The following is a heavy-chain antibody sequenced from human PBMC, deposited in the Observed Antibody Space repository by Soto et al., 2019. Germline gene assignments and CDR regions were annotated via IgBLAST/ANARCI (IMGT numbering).Heavy chain of an antibody. CDR3: ARSRSGAVADSFDS. CDR2: ITTDGSAK. J-gene: IGHJ4*02. CDR1: GFTFRRHD. D-gene: IGHD3-10*01. V-gene: IGHV3-30*04. Sequence: QVHLVESGGGVVQPGRSLRLSCAASGFTFRRHDVHWVRQAPGKGLEWVAGITTDGSAKYYLDSVKGRFTSSRDNSKNTVFLQMNSLSYEDTAVYYCARSRSGAVADSFDSWGQGTLVTVST.